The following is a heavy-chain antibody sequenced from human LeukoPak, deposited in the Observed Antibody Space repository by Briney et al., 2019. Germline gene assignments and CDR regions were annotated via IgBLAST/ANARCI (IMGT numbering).Heavy chain of an antibody. D-gene: IGHD1-14*01. J-gene: IGHJ4*02. CDR1: GGTFSSYA. CDR3: ARDIGTEGGFDY. Sequence: GSSVKVSCKASGGTFSSYAISWVRQAPGQGLEWMGWISAYNGNTNYAQKLQGRVTMTTDTSTSTAYMELRSLRSDDTAVYYCARDIGTEGGFDYWGQGTLVTVSS. V-gene: IGHV1-18*01. CDR2: ISAYNGNT.